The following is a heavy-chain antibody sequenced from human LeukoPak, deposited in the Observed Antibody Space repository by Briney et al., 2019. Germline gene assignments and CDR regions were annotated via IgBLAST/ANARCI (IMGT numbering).Heavy chain of an antibody. Sequence: PGGSLRLSCAASGFTFSSYAMHWVRQAPGKGLEWVSAISGSGGSTYYADSVKGRFTISRDNSKNTLYLQMNSLRAEDTAVYYCAKDLCSSTSCYSTFDYWGQGTLVTVSS. J-gene: IGHJ4*02. CDR3: AKDLCSSTSCYSTFDY. CDR2: ISGSGGST. V-gene: IGHV3-23*01. CDR1: GFTFSSYA. D-gene: IGHD2-2*01.